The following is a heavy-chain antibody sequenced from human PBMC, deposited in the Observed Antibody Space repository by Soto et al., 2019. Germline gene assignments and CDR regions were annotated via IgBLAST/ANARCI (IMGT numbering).Heavy chain of an antibody. V-gene: IGHV1-46*01. Sequence: QVQLVQSGAEVKKPGASVKVSCKASGYTFTSYYMHWVRQAPGQGLEWMGIINPSGGSTSYAQKFQGRVTMTRDTSTSTVYMELSSLRSEDTAVYYCARDGNVLLWFGAESLFDYWGQGTLVTVSS. D-gene: IGHD3-10*01. CDR2: INPSGGST. CDR1: GYTFTSYY. J-gene: IGHJ4*02. CDR3: ARDGNVLLWFGAESLFDY.